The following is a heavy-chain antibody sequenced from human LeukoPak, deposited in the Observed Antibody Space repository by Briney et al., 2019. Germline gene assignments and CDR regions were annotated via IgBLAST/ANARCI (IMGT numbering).Heavy chain of an antibody. V-gene: IGHV3-74*01. CDR3: ARGGSGSHFNGNEY. Sequence: GRSLRLSCGASGFTFSNYWMHWVRQAPGKGLVWVSRISSDGRSTDYADSVKGRFTISGDNARNTLYLQMNSLRAEDTAVYYCARGGSGSHFNGNEYWGQGALVTVSS. CDR1: GFTFSNYW. J-gene: IGHJ4*02. CDR2: ISSDGRST. D-gene: IGHD3-10*01.